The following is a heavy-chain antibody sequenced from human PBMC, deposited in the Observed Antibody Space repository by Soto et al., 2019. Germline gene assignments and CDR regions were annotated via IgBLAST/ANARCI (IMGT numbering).Heavy chain of an antibody. V-gene: IGHV5-51*01. CDR2: IFTRDSET. D-gene: IGHD3-10*01. CDR1: GHIFNNHW. CDR3: ARGYYDSGHGYDL. Sequence: GESLKISWKGPGHIFNNHWICWVRQTPGKGLEWMGLIFTRDSETKTSPSFQGHVSFSVDNSINTVYLQWTSLKTADTGMYFCARGYYDSGHGYDLWGQGTQVTVSS. J-gene: IGHJ5*02.